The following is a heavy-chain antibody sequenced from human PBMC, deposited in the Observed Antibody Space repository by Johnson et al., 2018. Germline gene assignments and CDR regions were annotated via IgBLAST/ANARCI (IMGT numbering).Heavy chain of an antibody. CDR2: IYPGGIT. J-gene: IGHJ6*03. V-gene: IGHV3-66*01. CDR1: GFTVSSNY. CDR3: ANQRAGNYMDV. Sequence: QLVESGGVLVQPVGSLRLSCEASGFTVSSNYISWVRQAPGKGLEWVSVIYPGGITYHAAPGKGRFTFSRDNSKTTLYLQRNSLRVEDTAVYYCANQRAGNYMDVWGKGTTVTVSS.